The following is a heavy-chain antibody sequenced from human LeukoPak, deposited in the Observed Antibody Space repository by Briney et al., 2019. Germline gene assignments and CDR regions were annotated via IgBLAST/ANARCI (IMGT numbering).Heavy chain of an antibody. J-gene: IGHJ3*02. V-gene: IGHV1-2*02. CDR1: GYTFTDYY. CDR3: ARGGPHHGFDI. CDR2: IVTNNGGT. Sequence: APAEVSCKASGYTFTDYYMHWVRQAPGQGLEWMGWIVTNNGGTNYAQNFKGRVTMTRDTSVSTAYVEVSALKSDDTAVYYCARGGPHHGFDIWAQGTMVTVSS.